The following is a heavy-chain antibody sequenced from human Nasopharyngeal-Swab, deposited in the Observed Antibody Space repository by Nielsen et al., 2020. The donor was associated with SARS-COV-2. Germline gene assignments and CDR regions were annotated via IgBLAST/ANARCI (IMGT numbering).Heavy chain of an antibody. V-gene: IGHV1-24*01. CDR3: ATHGVYDYVWGSYRWGLPDY. Sequence: ASVKVSCKVSGYTLTELSMHWVRQAPGKGLEWMGGFDPEGGETIYAQKFQGRVTMTEDTSTDTAYMELSSLRSEDTAVYYCATHGVYDYVWGSYRWGLPDYWGQGTLVTVSS. CDR1: GYTLTELS. CDR2: FDPEGGET. D-gene: IGHD3-16*02. J-gene: IGHJ4*02.